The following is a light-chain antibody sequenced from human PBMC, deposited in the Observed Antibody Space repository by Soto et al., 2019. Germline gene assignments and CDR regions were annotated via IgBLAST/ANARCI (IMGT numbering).Light chain of an antibody. CDR1: RAISPY. J-gene: IGKJ1*01. Sequence: DNQFTPSPSLLSAPLGDKNTHPCPASRAISPYLAWYQQKPGKAPNLLIYATSTLQSGVPSRFSGSGSGTEFTLTISSLQPEDFATYYCQHFNDYPRTFGQGTKVDIK. V-gene: IGKV1-9*01. CDR2: ATS. CDR3: QHFNDYPRT.